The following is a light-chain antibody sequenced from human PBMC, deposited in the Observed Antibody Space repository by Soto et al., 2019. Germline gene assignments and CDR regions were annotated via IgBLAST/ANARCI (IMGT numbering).Light chain of an antibody. Sequence: DIQMTQSPSSLSASVGDRVTITCRASQSISSYLNWYQQKPGKAPKLLIYAASSLQSGVPSRFSGRGSGTDFTLTISSLQPEDFATYYCQQSYSTRVTFGQGTKVEIK. CDR2: AAS. V-gene: IGKV1-39*01. CDR1: QSISSY. CDR3: QQSYSTRVT. J-gene: IGKJ1*01.